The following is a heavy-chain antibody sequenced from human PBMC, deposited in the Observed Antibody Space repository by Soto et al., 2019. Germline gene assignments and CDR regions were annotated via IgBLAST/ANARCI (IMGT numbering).Heavy chain of an antibody. CDR3: ARESSTVTTGGDYYYGMDV. J-gene: IGHJ6*02. V-gene: IGHV4-31*03. D-gene: IGHD4-17*01. CDR1: GGSISSGGYY. CDR2: IYYSGST. Sequence: QVQLQESGPGLVKPSQTLSLTCTVSGGSISSGGYYWSWIRQHPGKGLEWIGYIYYSGSTYFNPSLKSRVTISVDTSKNQFSLKLSSVTAADTAVYYCARESSTVTTGGDYYYGMDVWGQGTTVTVSS.